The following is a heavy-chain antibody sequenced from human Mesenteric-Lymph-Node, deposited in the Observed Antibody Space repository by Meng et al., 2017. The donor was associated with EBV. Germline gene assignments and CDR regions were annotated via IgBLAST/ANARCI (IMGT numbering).Heavy chain of an antibody. J-gene: IGHJ5*02. CDR1: GYTFITYY. CDR3: ARVVYREFDP. Sequence: QVQLVQSGAEVKKPGASGKVSCKASGYTFITYYMHWVQQGPGQGPEWMGLINPSGGGTSYAQNFQGRVTMNRDTSTSTVYMELSSLRSEDTAVYYCARVVYREFDPWGQGTLVTVSS. D-gene: IGHD5/OR15-5a*01. V-gene: IGHV1-46*01. CDR2: INPSGGGT.